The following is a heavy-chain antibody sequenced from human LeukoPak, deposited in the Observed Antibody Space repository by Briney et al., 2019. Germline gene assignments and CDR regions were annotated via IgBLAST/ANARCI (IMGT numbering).Heavy chain of an antibody. CDR3: VRDANWGLDALDI. J-gene: IGHJ3*02. V-gene: IGHV6-1*01. CDR1: GDSVSFNSDV. D-gene: IGHD7-27*01. Sequence: SQTLSLTCAISGDSVSFNSDVWNWIRQSPSRGLEWLGRAYYRSEWLFDYAVSVKSRLTITPDTPKNQFSLQLNSVTPEDTAVYYCVRDANWGLDALDIWGQGTMVTVSS. CDR2: AYYRSEWLF.